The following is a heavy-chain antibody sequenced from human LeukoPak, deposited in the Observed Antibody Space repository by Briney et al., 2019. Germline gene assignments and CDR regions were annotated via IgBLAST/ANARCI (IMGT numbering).Heavy chain of an antibody. CDR2: IYYSGST. Sequence: SETLSLTCTVSGGSISSYYWSWIRQPPGKGLEWIGYIYYSGSTNYNPSLKSRVTISVDTSKNQFSLKLSSVSAADTAVYYCARGCSGGSCYSIEVGTYYYYGMDVWGQGTTVTVSS. J-gene: IGHJ6*02. CDR3: ARGCSGGSCYSIEVGTYYYYGMDV. V-gene: IGHV4-59*01. CDR1: GGSISSYY. D-gene: IGHD2-15*01.